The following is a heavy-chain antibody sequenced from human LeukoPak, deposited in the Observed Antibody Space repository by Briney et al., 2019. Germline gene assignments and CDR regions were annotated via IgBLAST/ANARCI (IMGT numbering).Heavy chain of an antibody. J-gene: IGHJ4*02. V-gene: IGHV4-4*07. CDR3: ARGYCSSTSCYAIDY. CDR2: IYTSGST. CDR1: GGSISSYY. Sequence: SETLSLTCTVSGGSISSYYWSWIRQPAGKGLEWIGRIYTSGSTNYNPSIKSRVTISVDTSKNQFALKLSSVTAADTAVYYCARGYCSSTSCYAIDYWGQGTLVTVSS. D-gene: IGHD2-2*01.